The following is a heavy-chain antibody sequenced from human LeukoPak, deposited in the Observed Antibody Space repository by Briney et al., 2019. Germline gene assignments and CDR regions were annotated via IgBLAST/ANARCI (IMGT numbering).Heavy chain of an antibody. CDR1: GFTFDDYA. Sequence: GGSLRLSCAASGFTFDDYAMHWVRQAPGKGLEWVSLISWDGGSTYYADSVKGRFTISRDNIKISLYLQMNSLRAEDTALYYCAKSPDVIVGAPFDYWGQGTLVTVSS. CDR3: AKSPDVIVGAPFDY. J-gene: IGHJ4*02. CDR2: ISWDGGST. D-gene: IGHD1-26*01. V-gene: IGHV3-43D*03.